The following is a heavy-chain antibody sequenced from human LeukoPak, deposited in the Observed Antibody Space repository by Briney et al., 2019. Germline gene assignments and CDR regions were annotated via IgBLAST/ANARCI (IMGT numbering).Heavy chain of an antibody. Sequence: GASVKVSCKASGGTFSSYAISWVRQAPGQGLEWMGRIIPILGIANYAQKFQGRVTITADKFTSTAYMELSSLRSEDTAVYYCARGGTPNCSGGSCYDYWGQGTLVTVSS. J-gene: IGHJ4*02. CDR2: IIPILGIA. D-gene: IGHD2-15*01. CDR3: ARGGTPNCSGGSCYDY. V-gene: IGHV1-69*04. CDR1: GGTFSSYA.